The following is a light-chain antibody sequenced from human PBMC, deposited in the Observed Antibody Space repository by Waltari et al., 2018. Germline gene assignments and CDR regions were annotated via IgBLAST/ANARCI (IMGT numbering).Light chain of an antibody. CDR1: ILLDSSGKTF. CDR3: MQARQAPWT. V-gene: IGKV2-28*01. J-gene: IGKJ1*01. Sequence: ILLDSSGKTFLYWYLQSSAQSPQLLFYLITNRASGVPDRFSGSGSGTDFTLNISRVVVEDVGVYFCMQARQAPWTLGQGTKVEIK. CDR2: LIT.